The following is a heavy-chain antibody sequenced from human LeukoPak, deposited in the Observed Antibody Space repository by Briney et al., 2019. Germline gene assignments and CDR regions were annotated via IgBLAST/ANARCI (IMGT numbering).Heavy chain of an antibody. CDR3: ARGGGTDYGDYLRY. CDR1: GFTVSGTY. Sequence: GGSLRLSYAASGFTVSGTYMSGVRQAPGKGLECVSVIYSAGDTFSADSVRGRFTISRDNSKNTVYLQMNSLISEDTALYYCARGGGTDYGDYLRYWGQGTLVTVSS. V-gene: IGHV3-53*01. CDR2: IYSAGDT. D-gene: IGHD4-17*01. J-gene: IGHJ4*02.